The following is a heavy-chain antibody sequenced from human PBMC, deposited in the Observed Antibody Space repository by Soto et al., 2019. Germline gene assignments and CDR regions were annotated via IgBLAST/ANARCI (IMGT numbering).Heavy chain of an antibody. CDR2: IYFSGTT. CDR1: GASISSGVYY. V-gene: IGHV4-31*03. CDR3: ARGVIF. D-gene: IGHD2-21*01. Sequence: QVHLQESGPGLVKPSQTLSLTCTVSGASISSGVYYWSWIRQHPGKGLEWIGYIYFSGTTSYNPSLEGRVTISMDKSRNQLSLNLRSLTAADTAVYYCARGVIFWGQGTLVTVSS. J-gene: IGHJ4*02.